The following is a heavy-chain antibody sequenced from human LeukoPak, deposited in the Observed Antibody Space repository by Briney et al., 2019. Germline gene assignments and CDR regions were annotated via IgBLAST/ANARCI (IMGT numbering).Heavy chain of an antibody. J-gene: IGHJ4*02. Sequence: GGSLRLSCAASGFTFSSYSMNWVRQAPGKGLEWVSYISSSSSTIYYADSVKGRFTISRDNSKNTMSLQMNSLRAEDTAVYYCAKDGDDCIDSWGQGTLVTVSS. V-gene: IGHV3-48*01. CDR3: AKDGDDCIDS. CDR2: ISSSSSTI. CDR1: GFTFSSYS. D-gene: IGHD3-22*01.